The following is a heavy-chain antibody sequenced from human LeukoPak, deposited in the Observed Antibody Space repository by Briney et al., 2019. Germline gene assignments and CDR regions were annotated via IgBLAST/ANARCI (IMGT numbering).Heavy chain of an antibody. V-gene: IGHV1-69*05. CDR2: IIPIFGTA. J-gene: IGHJ3*02. CDR1: GGTFSSYA. CDR3: ATPKHCSSTSCYKGRAFDI. D-gene: IGHD2-2*02. Sequence: SVKVSCKASGGTFSSYAISWVRQAPGQGLEWMGGIIPIFGTADYAQKFQGRVTITTDESTSTAYMELSSLRSEDTAVYYCATPKHCSSTSCYKGRAFDIWGQGTMVTVSS.